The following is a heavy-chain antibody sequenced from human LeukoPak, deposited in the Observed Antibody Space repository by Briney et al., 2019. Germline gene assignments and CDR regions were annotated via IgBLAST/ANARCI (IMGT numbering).Heavy chain of an antibody. CDR2: ISSSSSTI. D-gene: IGHD2-15*01. V-gene: IGHV3-48*01. J-gene: IGHJ3*02. CDR1: GFTFSSYS. Sequence: GGSLRLSCAASGFTFSSYSMNWVRQAPGKGLEWVSYISSSSSTIYYADFVKGRFTISRDNAKNSLYLQMNSLRAEDTAVYYCARWYSGGGDAFDIWGQGTMVTVSS. CDR3: ARWYSGGGDAFDI.